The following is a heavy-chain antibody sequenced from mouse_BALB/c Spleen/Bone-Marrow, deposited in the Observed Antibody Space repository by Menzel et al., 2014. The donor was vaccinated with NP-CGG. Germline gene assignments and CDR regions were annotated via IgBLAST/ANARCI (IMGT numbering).Heavy chain of an antibody. Sequence: VHPQQAGAELVKPGAPVKLSCKASGYTFTSYWMNWIKQRPGRGLEWIGRIDPSDSETHYNQKFKDKATLTVDKSSSTAYMQLSSLTSEDSAVYYCARGGYGNHGLFAYWSQGPLISASA. CDR2: IDPSDSET. J-gene: IGHJ3*01. V-gene: IGHV1-69*02. D-gene: IGHD2-10*02. CDR1: GYTFTSYW. CDR3: ARGGYGNHGLFAY.